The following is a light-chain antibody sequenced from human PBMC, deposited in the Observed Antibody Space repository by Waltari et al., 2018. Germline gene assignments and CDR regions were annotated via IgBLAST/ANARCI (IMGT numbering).Light chain of an antibody. CDR2: SNN. J-gene: IGLJ2*01. CDR3: APWDDSLNDRV. CDR1: SSNIGSHT. V-gene: IGLV1-44*01. Sequence: QSVLTQSPSASGTPGQRVTISCSGSSSNIGSHTVNWYLQLPGTAPKLPIYSNNQRPSGVPDRFSGSKSGTSASLAIRGLQSEDEANYYCAPWDDSLNDRVIGGGTKPTVL.